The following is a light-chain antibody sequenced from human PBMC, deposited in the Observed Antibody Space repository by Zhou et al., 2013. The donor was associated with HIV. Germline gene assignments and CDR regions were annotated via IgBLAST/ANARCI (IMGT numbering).Light chain of an antibody. Sequence: DIQMTQSPSSLSASVGDRVTITCRASQGIRNSLAWYQQKPGKAPKLLLYAASRLQSGVPSRFSGSGSGTDYTLTISSLQPEDFATYFCQQVNTYGRITFGGGTKVEIK. CDR1: QGIRNS. CDR3: QQVNTYGRIT. CDR2: AAS. J-gene: IGKJ4*01. V-gene: IGKV1-NL1*01.